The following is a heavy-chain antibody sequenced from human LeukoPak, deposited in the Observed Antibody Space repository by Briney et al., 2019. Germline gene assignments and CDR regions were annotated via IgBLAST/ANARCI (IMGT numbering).Heavy chain of an antibody. CDR1: GYSISSGYY. J-gene: IGHJ6*03. CDR2: IYHSGST. CDR3: ARIAVLRYFDWSYYYYYYMDV. Sequence: SETLSLTCTASGYSISSGYYWGWIRPPPGKGLEWIGSIYHSGSTYYSPSLKSRVTISVDTSKNQFSLKLSSVTAADTAVYYCARIAVLRYFDWSYYYYYYMDVWGKGTTVTISS. D-gene: IGHD3-9*01. V-gene: IGHV4-38-2*02.